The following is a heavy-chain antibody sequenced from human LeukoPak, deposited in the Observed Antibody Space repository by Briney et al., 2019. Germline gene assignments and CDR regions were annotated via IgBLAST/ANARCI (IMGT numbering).Heavy chain of an antibody. Sequence: GGSLRLSCAASGFTVSSNYMTWVRQAPGKGLEWVSVIYSGGSTYYADSVKSRFTISRDNSQNTLYLQMNSLRAEDTAVYYCARALYSYGSPGAFDIWGQGTMVTVSS. J-gene: IGHJ3*02. D-gene: IGHD5-18*01. CDR3: ARALYSYGSPGAFDI. CDR2: IYSGGST. CDR1: GFTVSSNY. V-gene: IGHV3-53*01.